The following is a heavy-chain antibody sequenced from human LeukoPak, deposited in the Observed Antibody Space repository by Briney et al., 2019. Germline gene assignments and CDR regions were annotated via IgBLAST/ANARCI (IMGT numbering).Heavy chain of an antibody. D-gene: IGHD2-8*01. J-gene: IGHJ4*02. Sequence: GGSLRLSCAASGFTFGSYAMHWVRQAPGKGLEWVAVISYDGSNKYYADSVKGRFTISRDNSKNTLYLQMNSLRAEDTAVYYCARAGGYCTNGVCPIDYWGQGTLVTVSS. V-gene: IGHV3-30-3*01. CDR3: ARAGGYCTNGVCPIDY. CDR2: ISYDGSNK. CDR1: GFTFGSYA.